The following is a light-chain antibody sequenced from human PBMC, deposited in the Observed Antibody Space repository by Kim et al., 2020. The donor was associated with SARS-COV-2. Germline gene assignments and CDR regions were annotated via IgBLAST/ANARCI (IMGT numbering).Light chain of an antibody. Sequence: SPGDRATPSVWASQTVKNNIDWYQQRPGQAPRLLLYDASTRNTGVAGRFSGSGSGTELTLTISSLQSEDSAVYYCQQYYTWPPWTFGQGTKVDIK. CDR3: QQYYTWPPWT. CDR1: QTVKNN. CDR2: DAS. V-gene: IGKV3-15*01. J-gene: IGKJ1*01.